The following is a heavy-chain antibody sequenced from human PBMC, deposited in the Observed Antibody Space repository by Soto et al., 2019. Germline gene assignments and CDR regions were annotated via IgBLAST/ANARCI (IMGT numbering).Heavy chain of an antibody. D-gene: IGHD3-10*01. CDR1: GGTFSSYA. CDR2: IIPIFGTA. CDR3: VYGSGSYFNYFDY. Sequence: GASVKVSCKASGGTFSSYAISWVRQAPGQGLEWMGGIIPIFGTANYAQKFQGRVTITADESTSTAYMELSSLRSEDTAVYYCVYGSGSYFNYFDYWGQGTLVTVSS. V-gene: IGHV1-69*13. J-gene: IGHJ4*02.